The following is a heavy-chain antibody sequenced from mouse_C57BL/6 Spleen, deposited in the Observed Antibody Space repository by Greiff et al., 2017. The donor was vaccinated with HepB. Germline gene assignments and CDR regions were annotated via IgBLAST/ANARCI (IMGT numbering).Heavy chain of an antibody. CDR1: GYSITSGYY. J-gene: IGHJ2*01. V-gene: IGHV3-6*01. Sequence: EVKLVESGPGLVKPSQSLSLTCSVPGYSITSGYYWNWIRQFPGNKLEWMGYISYDGSNNYNPSLKNRISITRDTSKNQFFLKLNSVTTEDTATYYCARETAQGRGYWGQGTTLTVSS. CDR3: ARETAQGRGY. CDR2: ISYDGSN. D-gene: IGHD3-2*02.